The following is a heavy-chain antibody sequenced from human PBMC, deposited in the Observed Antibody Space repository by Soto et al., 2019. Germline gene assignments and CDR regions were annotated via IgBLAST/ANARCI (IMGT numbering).Heavy chain of an antibody. CDR2: ISYDGSNK. D-gene: IGHD6-6*01. CDR3: ARDQYSSSSSYYYGMDV. V-gene: IGHV3-30-3*01. Sequence: QAGGSLRLSCAASGFTFSSYAMHWVRQAPGKGLEWVAVISYDGSNKYYADSVKGRFTISRDNSKNTLYLQMNSLRAEDTAVYYCARDQYSSSSSYYYGMDVWGQGTTGTVSS. CDR1: GFTFSSYA. J-gene: IGHJ6*02.